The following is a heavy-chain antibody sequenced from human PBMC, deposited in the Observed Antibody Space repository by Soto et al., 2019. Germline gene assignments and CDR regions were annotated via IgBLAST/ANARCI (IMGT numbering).Heavy chain of an antibody. CDR3: ARLGGYVSVGYYYLWDS. V-gene: IGHV4-39*01. Sequence: SETLSLTCRVSDGSMNSDSSYWGWIRQPPGKGLEWIGVINHSGSTYHNLSLKGRVTMSADASRNQFSLKLTSMTAADTAVYYCARLGGYVSVGYYYLWDSWGQGTLVTVSS. J-gene: IGHJ4*02. CDR2: INHSGST. D-gene: IGHD3-22*01. CDR1: DGSMNSDSSY.